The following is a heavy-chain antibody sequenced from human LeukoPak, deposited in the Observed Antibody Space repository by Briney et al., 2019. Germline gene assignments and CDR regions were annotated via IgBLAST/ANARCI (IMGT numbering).Heavy chain of an antibody. CDR2: ISSSSSYI. CDR1: GFTFSSYS. V-gene: IGHV3-21*01. D-gene: IGHD3-16*02. Sequence: GGSLRLSCAASGFTFSSYSMNWVRQAPGKGREWVSSISSSSSYIYYADSVKGRFTISRDNAKNSLYLQMNSLRAEDTAVYYCARDRLSYNWFDPWGQGTLVTVSS. J-gene: IGHJ5*02. CDR3: ARDRLSYNWFDP.